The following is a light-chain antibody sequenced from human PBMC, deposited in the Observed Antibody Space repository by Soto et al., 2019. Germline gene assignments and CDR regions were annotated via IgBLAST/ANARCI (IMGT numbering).Light chain of an antibody. CDR3: SSYTSGSTYV. J-gene: IGLJ1*01. V-gene: IGLV2-14*01. CDR1: SSDVGGYNY. Sequence: QSALTQPASVSGSPGQSITISCTGTSSDVGGYNYVSWYQQHPGKAPKLIIYEVSNRPSEISNRFSGSKSGNTASLTISGLQAEAEADYYCSSYTSGSTYVFGTGTKLTVL. CDR2: EVS.